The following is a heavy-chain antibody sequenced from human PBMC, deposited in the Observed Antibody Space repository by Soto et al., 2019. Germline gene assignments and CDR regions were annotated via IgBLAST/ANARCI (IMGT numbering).Heavy chain of an antibody. D-gene: IGHD3-3*01. CDR1: GGTFSSYA. Sequence: VQLVQSGAEVKKPGSSVKVSCKASGGTFSSYAISWVRQAPGQGLEWMGGIIPIFGTANYAQKFQGRVTITADESTSKAYMGLSSLRSEDPAVYLCARGPGGIFGGPGYYYYGMDVWGQGTTVTVSS. CDR3: ARGPGGIFGGPGYYYYGMDV. J-gene: IGHJ6*02. CDR2: IIPIFGTA. V-gene: IGHV1-69*12.